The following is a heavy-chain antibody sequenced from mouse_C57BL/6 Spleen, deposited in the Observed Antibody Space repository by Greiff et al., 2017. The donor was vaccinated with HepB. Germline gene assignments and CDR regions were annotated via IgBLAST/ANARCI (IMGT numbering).Heavy chain of an antibody. V-gene: IGHV3-6*01. Sequence: ESGPGLVKPSQSLSLTCSVTGYSITSGYYWNWIRQFPGNKLEWMGYISYDGSNNYNPSLKNRISITRDTSKNQFFLKLNSVTTEDTATYYCARGIYVGYFDYWGQGTTLTVSS. CDR3: ARGIYVGYFDY. D-gene: IGHD1-1*01. CDR1: GYSITSGYY. CDR2: ISYDGSN. J-gene: IGHJ2*01.